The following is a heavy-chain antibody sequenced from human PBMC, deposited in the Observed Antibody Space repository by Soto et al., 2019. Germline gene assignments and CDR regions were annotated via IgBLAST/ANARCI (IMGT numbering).Heavy chain of an antibody. Sequence: QVQLQESGPGLVKPSGTLSLACAVSGDSISSYYCMWIRQPPGKGLESIGYLYYGRSANYNPSLKSRVTLSVDTSTNQCSLTLSSMTAADTAVYYCALRSMAVVPEYWGQGTLVTVSS. J-gene: IGHJ4*02. D-gene: IGHD3-22*01. V-gene: IGHV4-59*01. CDR1: GDSISSYY. CDR3: ALRSMAVVPEY. CDR2: LYYGRSA.